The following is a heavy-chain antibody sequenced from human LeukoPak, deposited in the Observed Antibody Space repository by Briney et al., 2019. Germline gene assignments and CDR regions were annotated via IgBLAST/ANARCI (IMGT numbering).Heavy chain of an antibody. CDR2: ICTSGESA. V-gene: IGHV3-23*01. CDR1: GFTFSSYA. CDR3: AKDRGSGYHYFDY. Sequence: GGSLRLSCPVSGFTFSSYAMSWVRQAPGRGLEWVSVICTSGESAYYADSVKGRFTISRDNSKNTLYLQMNSLRAEDTAVYYCAKDRGSGYHYFDYWGQGTLVTVSS. D-gene: IGHD3-22*01. J-gene: IGHJ4*02.